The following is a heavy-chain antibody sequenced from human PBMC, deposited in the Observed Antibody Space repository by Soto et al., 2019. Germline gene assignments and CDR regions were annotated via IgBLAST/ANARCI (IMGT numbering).Heavy chain of an antibody. CDR1: GFTFSSYG. D-gene: IGHD3-10*01. CDR2: ISYDGSNK. Sequence: QVQLVESGGGVVQPGRSLRLSCAASGFTFSSYGMHWVRQAPGKGLEWVAVISYDGSNKYYADSVKGRFTISRDNSKNTVYLQMNSLRAEDTAVYYCAPWFVAFDYWGQGTLVTVSS. V-gene: IGHV3-30*03. J-gene: IGHJ4*02. CDR3: APWFVAFDY.